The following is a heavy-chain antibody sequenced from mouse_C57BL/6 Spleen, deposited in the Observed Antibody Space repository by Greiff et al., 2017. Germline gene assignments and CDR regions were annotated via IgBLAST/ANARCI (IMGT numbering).Heavy chain of an antibody. V-gene: IGHV1-26*01. CDR2: INPNTGGT. J-gene: IGHJ2*01. CDR1: GYTFTDYY. Sequence: VQLQQSGPELVKPGASVKISCKASGYTFTDYYMNWVKQSHGKSLEWIGDINPNTGGTSYNQTFKGKATLTVDKSSSTAYMELRSLTSEDSAVYYCARYFVRPSFAYWGQGTTLTVSS. CDR3: ARYFVRPSFAY.